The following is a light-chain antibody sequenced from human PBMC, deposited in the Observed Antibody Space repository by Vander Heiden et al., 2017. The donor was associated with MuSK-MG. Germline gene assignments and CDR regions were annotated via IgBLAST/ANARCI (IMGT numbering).Light chain of an antibody. J-gene: IGLJ2*01. CDR3: STWDDSLNGVV. V-gene: IGLV1-44*01. CDR2: SND. CDR1: SSNIGSYT. Sequence: QSLLTQPPSASGTPGQRVTISCSGSSSNIGSYTVNWFQQIPGTAPRLLLYSNDMRPSGVPDRFSGSRSGTSAARAVSGLQSEDEGTYFCSTWDDSLNGVVFGGGTSLTVL.